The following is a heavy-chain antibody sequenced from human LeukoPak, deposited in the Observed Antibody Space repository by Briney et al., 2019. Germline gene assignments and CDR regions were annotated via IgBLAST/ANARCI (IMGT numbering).Heavy chain of an antibody. CDR2: MNPKSGNT. D-gene: IGHD6-6*01. Sequence: ASVKVSCKASGYSFTSYDINWVRQATGQGLEWTGWMNPKSGNTGYAQKFQGRVTMTRTTSISSAYMELSSLRSEDTAVYYCARENIAARPHHFDYWGQGTLVSVSS. CDR3: ARENIAARPHHFDY. V-gene: IGHV1-8*01. CDR1: GYSFTSYD. J-gene: IGHJ4*02.